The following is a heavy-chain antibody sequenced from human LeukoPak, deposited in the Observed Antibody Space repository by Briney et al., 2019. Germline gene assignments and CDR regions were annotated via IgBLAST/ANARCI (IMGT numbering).Heavy chain of an antibody. CDR1: GFTFSSYA. D-gene: IGHD1-26*01. J-gene: IGHJ4*02. CDR3: ARVGDVGPFDY. Sequence: GGSLRLSCAASGFTFSSYAMHWGRQAPGKGLEYVSAMSSNGGTTDYANSVKGRFTISRDNSKNTLYLQMGSLRAEDMAVYYCARVGDVGPFDYWGQGTLVTVSS. CDR2: MSSNGGTT. V-gene: IGHV3-64*01.